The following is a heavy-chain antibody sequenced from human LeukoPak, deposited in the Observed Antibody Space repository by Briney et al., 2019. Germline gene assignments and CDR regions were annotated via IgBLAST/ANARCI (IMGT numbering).Heavy chain of an antibody. J-gene: IGHJ3*02. CDR2: IYYSGST. D-gene: IGHD3-22*01. Sequence: PSETLSLTCTVSGGSISSSSYYWGWIRQPPGKGLEWIGSIYYSGSTYYNPSLKSRVTISVDTSKNQFSLKLSSVTAADTAVYYCARSHYYDTSGHLVAFDIWGHGTMVPVSS. CDR3: ARSHYYDTSGHLVAFDI. CDR1: GGSISSSSYY. V-gene: IGHV4-39*07.